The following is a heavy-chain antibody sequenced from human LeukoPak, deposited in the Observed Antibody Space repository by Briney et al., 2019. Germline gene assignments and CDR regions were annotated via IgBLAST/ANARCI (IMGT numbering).Heavy chain of an antibody. V-gene: IGHV1-18*01. J-gene: IGHJ5*02. CDR2: ISAYNGNT. D-gene: IGHD2-2*01. CDR1: GYTFTSYG. CDR3: ARAGYCSSTSCPYNNWFDP. Sequence: ASVKVSCKASGYTFTSYGISWVRQAPGQGLEWMGWISAYNGNTNYAQKLQGRVTMTTDTSTSTAYMEPRSLRSDDTAVYYCARAGYCSSTSCPYNNWFDPWGQGTLVTVSS.